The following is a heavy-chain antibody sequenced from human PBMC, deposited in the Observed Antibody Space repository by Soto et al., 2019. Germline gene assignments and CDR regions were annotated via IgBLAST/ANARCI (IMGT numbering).Heavy chain of an antibody. Sequence: PSETLSLTCDVSGASITTYYWSWIRQAPGKGLEWIGNVYHTGSTDYNSPLKSRVTISVDTSKNQFSLNMNSVTAADTAVYYCARRLFGSGWTLDSWGQGALVTVS. D-gene: IGHD6-19*01. J-gene: IGHJ4*02. V-gene: IGHV4-59*01. CDR3: ARRLFGSGWTLDS. CDR1: GASITTYY. CDR2: VYHTGST.